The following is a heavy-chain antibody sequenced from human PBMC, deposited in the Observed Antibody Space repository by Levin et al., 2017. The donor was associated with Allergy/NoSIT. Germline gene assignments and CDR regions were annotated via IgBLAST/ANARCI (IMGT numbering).Heavy chain of an antibody. CDR3: ARDGGPGSSYYYGMEV. D-gene: IGHD2-15*01. V-gene: IGHV3-33*01. Sequence: HPGGSLRLSCAASGFIFSSFGMHWVRQAPGKGLEWVAVIWYDGSNKYYADSVKGRFTISRDNSKNTLYLQMNSLRVEDTAVYYCARDGGPGSSYYYGMEVWGQGTTVTVSS. CDR1: GFIFSSFG. CDR2: IWYDGSNK. J-gene: IGHJ6*02.